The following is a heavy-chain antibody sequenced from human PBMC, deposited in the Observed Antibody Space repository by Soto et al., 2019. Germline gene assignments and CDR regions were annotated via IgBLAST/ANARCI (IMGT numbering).Heavy chain of an antibody. Sequence: GGSLRLSCAASGFTFSSYWMSWVRQAPGKGLEWVANIKQDGSEKYYVDSVKGRFTISRDNAKNSLYLQMNSLRAEDTAVYYCARDPGVAAMVWLDDYYGMDVWGQGTTVTVSS. J-gene: IGHJ6*02. CDR2: IKQDGSEK. V-gene: IGHV3-7*01. CDR3: ARDPGVAAMVWLDDYYGMDV. CDR1: GFTFSSYW. D-gene: IGHD5-18*01.